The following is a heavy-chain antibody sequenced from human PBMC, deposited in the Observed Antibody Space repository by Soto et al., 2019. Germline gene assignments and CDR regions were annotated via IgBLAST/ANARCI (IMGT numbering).Heavy chain of an antibody. Sequence: QVQLVESGGGVVQPGRSLRLSCAASGFTFSSYVMHWVRQAPGKGLEWVAVISYDGNNKYYADSVKGRFTISRDNSKNTLSLQMNSLRAEDTAVYYCARAGCDGGRCYTLVGLRYGMDVW. D-gene: IGHD2-15*01. CDR2: ISYDGNNK. V-gene: IGHV3-30-3*01. CDR3: ARAGCDGGRCYTLVGLRYGMDV. J-gene: IGHJ6*01. CDR1: GFTFSSYV.